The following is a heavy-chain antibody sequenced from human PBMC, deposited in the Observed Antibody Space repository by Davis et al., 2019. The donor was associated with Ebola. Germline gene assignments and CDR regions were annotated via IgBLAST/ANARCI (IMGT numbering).Heavy chain of an antibody. CDR3: ARDLRIAVAPVGY. D-gene: IGHD6-19*01. CDR1: GFTFSSYW. J-gene: IGHJ4*02. CDR2: IKQDGSEK. V-gene: IGHV3-7*01. Sequence: GESLKISCAASGFTFSSYWMSWVRQAPGKGLEWVANIKQDGSEKYYVDSVKGRFTISRDNAKNSLYLQMNSLRAEDTAVYYCARDLRIAVAPVGYWGQGTLVTVSP.